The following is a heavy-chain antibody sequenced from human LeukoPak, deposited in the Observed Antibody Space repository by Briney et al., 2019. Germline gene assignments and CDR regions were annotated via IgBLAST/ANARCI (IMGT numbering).Heavy chain of an antibody. CDR2: IKQDRGET. J-gene: IGHJ4*02. D-gene: IGHD3-3*01. Sequence: GGSLRLSCAASRFTFSSYCMSCVRRAPGKGLEWVAHIKQDRGETYYVDSVRGRFTISRDNAKNSLYLQMNSLRAEDTAVYYCARDFWGAYRVDYFDYWGEGTVVPVSS. CDR1: RFTFSSYC. V-gene: IGHV3-7*01. CDR3: ARDFWGAYRVDYFDY.